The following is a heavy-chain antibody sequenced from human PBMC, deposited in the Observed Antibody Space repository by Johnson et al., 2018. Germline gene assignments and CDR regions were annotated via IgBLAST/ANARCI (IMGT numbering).Heavy chain of an antibody. J-gene: IGHJ4*02. Sequence: QVQLVQSGAEVKKPGASVKISCKASGYTFTGYDINWVRQATGQGLEWMGWVNPNSGRKGSAQKFQGRVTMTTNTSKTTAYMVLSSLTSEAPAVDYCVRVFGVTHAWYRCLGYWGQGTLVTVSS. CDR3: VRVFGVTHAWYRCLGY. CDR1: GYTFTGYD. D-gene: IGHD1-1*01. V-gene: IGHV1-8*01. CDR2: VNPNSGRK.